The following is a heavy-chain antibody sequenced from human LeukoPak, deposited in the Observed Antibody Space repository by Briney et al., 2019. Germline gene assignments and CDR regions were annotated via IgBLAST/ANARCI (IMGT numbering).Heavy chain of an antibody. CDR1: GFTFSSYS. D-gene: IGHD2-8*01. CDR3: ARDSTTNPDAFDI. CDR2: ISSSSSYI. J-gene: IGHJ3*02. V-gene: IGHV3-21*01. Sequence: PGGSLRLSCAASGFTFSSYSMNWVRQAPGKGLEWVSSISSSSSYIYYADSVKGRFTISRDNAKNSLYLQMNSLRAEDTAVYYCARDSTTNPDAFDIWGQGTMVTVSS.